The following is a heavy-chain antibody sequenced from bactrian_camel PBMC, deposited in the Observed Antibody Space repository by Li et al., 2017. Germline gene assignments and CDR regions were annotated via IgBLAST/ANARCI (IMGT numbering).Heavy chain of an antibody. Sequence: HVQLVESGGGLVQAGGSLRLSCVFSGYSYSSRCVAWFRQQAPGKGREGVARIYTGNGSTYYVDSVKGRFTIPQDYAKNTVYLRMNSLKPEDTGVYYCATGEAGVGSDCPRSWPFGVWGQGTQVTVS. J-gene: IGHJ6*01. D-gene: IGHD5*01. V-gene: IGHV3S1*01. CDR2: IYTGNGST. CDR3: ATGEAGVGSDCPRSWPFGV. CDR1: GYSYSSRC.